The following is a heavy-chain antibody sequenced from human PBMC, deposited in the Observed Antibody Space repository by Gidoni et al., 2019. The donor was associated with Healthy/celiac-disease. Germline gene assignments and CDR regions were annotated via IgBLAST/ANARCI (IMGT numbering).Heavy chain of an antibody. V-gene: IGHV3-33*01. CDR2: IWDDGSNK. D-gene: IGHD7-27*01. CDR3: ARTTVTGEIDY. Sequence: QVQLVESGGGVVQPGSSLRLSCAASGFTLSSYGMHWVRQAPGKGLEWGAVIWDDGSNKDYADSVKGRFTISRDNSKNTLYLQMNSLRAEDTAVYYCARTTVTGEIDYWGQGTLVTVSS. CDR1: GFTLSSYG. J-gene: IGHJ4*02.